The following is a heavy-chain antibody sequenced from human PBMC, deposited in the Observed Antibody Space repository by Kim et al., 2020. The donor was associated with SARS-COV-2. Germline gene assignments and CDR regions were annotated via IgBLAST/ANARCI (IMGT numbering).Heavy chain of an antibody. V-gene: IGHV3-48*03. CDR3: ARVSRRGRVFDY. CDR2: ISSSGSTI. D-gene: IGHD3-16*01. J-gene: IGHJ4*02. Sequence: AGSLRLSCAASGFTFSSYEMNWVRQAPGKGLEWVSYISSSGSTIYYADSVKGRFTISRDNAKNSLYLQMNSLRAEDTAVYYCARVSRRGRVFDYWGQGTLVTVSS. CDR1: GFTFSSYE.